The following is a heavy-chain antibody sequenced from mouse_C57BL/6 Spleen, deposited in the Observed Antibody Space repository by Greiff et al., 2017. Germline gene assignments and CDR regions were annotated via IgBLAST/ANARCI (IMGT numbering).Heavy chain of an antibody. Sequence: QVQLQQPGAELVRPGTSVKLSCKASGYTFTSYWMHWVKQRPGQGLEWIGVIDPSDSYTNYNQKFKGKGTLTVDTSSSTAYMQLSSLTSEDSAVYYCARGYYGSLYYAMDYWGQGTSVTVSS. CDR2: IDPSDSYT. J-gene: IGHJ4*01. D-gene: IGHD1-1*01. CDR3: ARGYYGSLYYAMDY. CDR1: GYTFTSYW. V-gene: IGHV1-59*01.